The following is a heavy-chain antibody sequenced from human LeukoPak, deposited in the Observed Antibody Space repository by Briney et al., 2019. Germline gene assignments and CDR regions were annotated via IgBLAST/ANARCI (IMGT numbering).Heavy chain of an antibody. Sequence: GGSLRLSCAASGFTFTNYWMSWVRQAPGKGLEWVASIKQDASDKYYVDSVKGRFTISRDNAKNSLFLQMISLRAEDTALYYCVRGPVDYWGQGILVTVSS. V-gene: IGHV3-7*01. CDR3: VRGPVDY. CDR1: GFTFTNYW. CDR2: IKQDASDK. J-gene: IGHJ4*02.